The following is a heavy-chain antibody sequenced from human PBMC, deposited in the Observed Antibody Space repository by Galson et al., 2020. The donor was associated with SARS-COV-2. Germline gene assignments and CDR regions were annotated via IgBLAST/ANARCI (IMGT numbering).Heavy chain of an antibody. CDR3: ARHGASSGWYEGLGY. CDR1: GYSFTNYG. CDR2: SDPDDSDT. Sequence: GESLKISCRTSGYSFTNYGIGWVRQVPGKGLEWMGISDPDDSDTIYSPSLQGQVTISADKSISTAFLQWSSLKASDTAIYHCARHGASSGWYEGLGYWGQGTLVTVSS. D-gene: IGHD6-19*01. J-gene: IGHJ4*02. V-gene: IGHV5-51*01.